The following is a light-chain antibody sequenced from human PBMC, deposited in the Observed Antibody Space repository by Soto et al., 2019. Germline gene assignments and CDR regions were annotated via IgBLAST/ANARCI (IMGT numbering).Light chain of an antibody. CDR1: SSDVGDYNY. J-gene: IGLJ1*01. V-gene: IGLV2-14*01. CDR2: DVY. Sequence: QSALTQPASVSGSPGQSITISCTGSSSDVGDYNYVSWYQQYPGKAPKLMIYDVYNRPSGISNRFSGSKSGNTASLTISGLQAEDEAEYYCCSYTSTRSYVFGTGTKLTVL. CDR3: CSYTSTRSYV.